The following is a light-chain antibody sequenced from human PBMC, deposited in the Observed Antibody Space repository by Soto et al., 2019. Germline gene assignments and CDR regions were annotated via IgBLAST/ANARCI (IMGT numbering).Light chain of an antibody. CDR3: LLIYENVGEV. J-gene: IGLJ1*01. CDR1: TGAVTTGHW. V-gene: IGLV7-46*01. Sequence: QTVVTQEPSLTVSPGGTVTLTCASSTGAVTTGHWPHWFQQKPGQTPRTLIYDTNNRHYWTPARFSGSLLGGKAALTLSDAQHEDEADYYCLLIYENVGEVFGAGTKVT. CDR2: DTN.